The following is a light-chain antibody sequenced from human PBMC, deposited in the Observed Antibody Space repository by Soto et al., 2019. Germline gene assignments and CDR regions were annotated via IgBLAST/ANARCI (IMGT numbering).Light chain of an antibody. CDR2: DAS. V-gene: IGKV1-5*01. CDR1: QSINTW. CDR3: QQYQTSSRT. Sequence: DIQMTQSPSTLSASVGDRITITCRASQSINTWLAWYQQKPGEAPQLLIYDASTLAMGVPSRFSGSGSGTEFTLTISRLQPDDFATFYWQQYQTSSRTFGQGTRVEVK. J-gene: IGKJ1*01.